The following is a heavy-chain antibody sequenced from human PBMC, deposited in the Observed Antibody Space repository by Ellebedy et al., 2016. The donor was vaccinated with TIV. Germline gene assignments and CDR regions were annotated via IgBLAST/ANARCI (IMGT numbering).Heavy chain of an antibody. D-gene: IGHD1-26*01. CDR3: LPEPFSGNKEAFAI. V-gene: IGHV3-23*01. Sequence: PGGSLRLSCAASGFTFSRFAITWVRQAPGKGLEWVSGIVGSGAQKYADSVKGRFTMSRDDAKNILYLQMNSLRVEDTAMYYCLPEPFSGNKEAFAIWGQGTMVTVSS. CDR1: GFTFSRFA. J-gene: IGHJ3*02. CDR2: IVGSGA.